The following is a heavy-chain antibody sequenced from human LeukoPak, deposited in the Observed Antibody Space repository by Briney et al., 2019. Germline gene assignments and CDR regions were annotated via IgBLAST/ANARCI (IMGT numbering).Heavy chain of an antibody. CDR2: LNPNSGGT. CDR1: GYTLSGSY. V-gene: IGHV1-2*06. J-gene: IGHJ4*02. Sequence: ASVKVSCKSSGYTLSGSYMHWVRQAPGQGLEWMGRLNPNSGGTNYAQEFQDRVTMTRDTSISTAYMELSRLKSDDTAVYYCARATGYGDFWGGDYWGQGTLVTVSS. CDR3: ARATGYGDFWGGDY. D-gene: IGHD4-17*01.